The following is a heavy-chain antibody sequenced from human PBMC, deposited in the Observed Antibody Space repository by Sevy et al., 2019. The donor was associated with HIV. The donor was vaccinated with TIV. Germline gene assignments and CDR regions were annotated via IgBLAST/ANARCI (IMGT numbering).Heavy chain of an antibody. CDR3: AKDYYDSSGYYYFDY. CDR2: ISWDGGST. CDR1: GSTFDDYA. J-gene: IGHJ4*02. Sequence: GGSLRLSCAASGSTFDDYAMHWVRQAPGKGLEWVSLISWDGGSTYYADSVKGRFTISRDNSKNSLYLQMNSLRAEDTALYYCAKDYYDSSGYYYFDYWGQGTLVTVSS. D-gene: IGHD3-22*01. V-gene: IGHV3-43D*03.